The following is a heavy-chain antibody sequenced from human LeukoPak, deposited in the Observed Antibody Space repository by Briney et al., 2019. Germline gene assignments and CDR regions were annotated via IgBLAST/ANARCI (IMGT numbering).Heavy chain of an antibody. CDR3: ARFGLRDFDWGTHKKRNWFDP. V-gene: IGHV4-38-2*02. CDR2: NYHSGIT. D-gene: IGHD3-9*01. J-gene: IGHJ5*02. CDR1: GYSISRDYY. Sequence: SETLSLTCTVSGYSISRDYYWGWIRQPPGKGLEWIRRNYHSGITNYNPSLKRRVTLSVDTSKNPLSLKLSSGTAADTAVYYCARFGLRDFDWGTHKKRNWFDPWGQGTLVTVSS.